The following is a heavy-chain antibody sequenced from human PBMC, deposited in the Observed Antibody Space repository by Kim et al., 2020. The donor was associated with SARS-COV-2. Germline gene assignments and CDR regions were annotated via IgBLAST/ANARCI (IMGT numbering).Heavy chain of an antibody. J-gene: IGHJ3*02. CDR1: GGSISSYY. V-gene: IGHV4-59*13. Sequence: SETLSLTCTVSGGSISSYYWSWIRQPPGKGLEWIGYIYYGGSTNYNPSLKSRVTISVDTSKNQFSLKLISVTAADTAVYYCARVGLSGDAFDICGQGTLV. CDR3: ARVGLSGDAFDI. CDR2: IYYGGST. D-gene: IGHD3-16*02.